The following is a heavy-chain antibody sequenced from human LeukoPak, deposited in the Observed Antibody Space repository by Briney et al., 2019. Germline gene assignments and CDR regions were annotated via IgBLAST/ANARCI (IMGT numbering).Heavy chain of an antibody. CDR1: GGSISSSSYY. V-gene: IGHV4-39*01. D-gene: IGHD2-2*01. J-gene: IGHJ5*02. CDR3: ARHFVVGDIVVVPAALNWFDP. CDR2: IYYSGST. Sequence: SETLSLTCTVSGGSISSSSYYWGWIRQPPGKGLEWIGSIYYSGSTYYNPSLKSRITISVDTSKNQFSLKLSSVTAADTAVYYCARHFVVGDIVVVPAALNWFDPWGQGTLVTVSP.